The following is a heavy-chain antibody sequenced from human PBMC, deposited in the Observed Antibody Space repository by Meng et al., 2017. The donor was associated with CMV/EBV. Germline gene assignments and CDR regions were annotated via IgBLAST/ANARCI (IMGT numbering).Heavy chain of an antibody. D-gene: IGHD1-14*01. J-gene: IGHJ6*02. V-gene: IGHV3-30-3*01. CDR2: ISYDGSNK. Sequence: GGSLRLSCAASGFTFSSYAMHWVRQAPGKGLEWVAVISYDGSNKYYADSVKGRFTIARDNSKNALYLQMNNLRAEDTAVYYCARYITPRPVNYYYNCGMDVWGQGTTVTVSS. CDR1: GFTFSSYA. CDR3: ARYITPRPVNYYYNCGMDV.